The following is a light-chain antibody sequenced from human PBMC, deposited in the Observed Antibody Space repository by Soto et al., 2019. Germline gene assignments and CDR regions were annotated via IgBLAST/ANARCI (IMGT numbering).Light chain of an antibody. CDR1: SSDVGTYSY. CDR2: EVS. Sequence: QSVLTQPASVSGSPGQSITISCTGTSSDVGTYSYVSWYQHHPGKAPKLIIYEVSNRPSGVSSRFSGSNSDNTASLTISGPLADDEADYYCSSYTTSSTPSYVFGTGTKVTVL. V-gene: IGLV2-14*01. CDR3: SSYTTSSTPSYV. J-gene: IGLJ1*01.